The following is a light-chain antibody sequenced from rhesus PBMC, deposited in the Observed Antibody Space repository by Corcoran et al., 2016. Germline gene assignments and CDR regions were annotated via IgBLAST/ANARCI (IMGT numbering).Light chain of an antibody. CDR2: RTS. J-gene: IGKJ1*01. CDR1: SSVRSN. Sequence: EIVLTQSPSSMAVSQGERVTISCTASSSVRSNYLHWYQQKPGFPPRLLVYRTSSLASGVPARFSGLGSGTSYTLTCSRVEAEDAASYYCQQGNAIPWTFGQGTKLEIK. V-gene: IGKV3S9*01. CDR3: QQGNAIPWT.